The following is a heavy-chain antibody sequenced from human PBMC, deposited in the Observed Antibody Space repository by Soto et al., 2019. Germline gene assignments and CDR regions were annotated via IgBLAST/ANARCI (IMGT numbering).Heavy chain of an antibody. V-gene: IGHV1-2*02. Sequence: ASVKVSCKAPGYTFTDYYMHWVRQAPGQGPEWMGWINPNSGGTNYVEKFQGRVTMTRDTSISTAYMELSRLRSDDTAVYYCARDWNDSHFDYWGRGTLVTVSS. D-gene: IGHD1-1*01. CDR1: GYTFTDYY. CDR3: ARDWNDSHFDY. CDR2: INPNSGGT. J-gene: IGHJ4*02.